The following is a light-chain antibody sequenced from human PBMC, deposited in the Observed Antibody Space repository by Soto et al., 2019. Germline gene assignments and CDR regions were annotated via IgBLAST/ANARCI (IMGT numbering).Light chain of an antibody. Sequence: QSVLTQPASVSGSPGQSITISCTGTSSDIGHNKYVSWYQQYPGKVPKLLINQVSNRPSGVSNRFSGSKSGNTASLTISGLLAEAEADYFCTSSTSDSLYVFGNGTKVTVL. CDR1: SSDIGHNKY. CDR3: TSSTSDSLYV. V-gene: IGLV2-14*01. J-gene: IGLJ1*01. CDR2: QVS.